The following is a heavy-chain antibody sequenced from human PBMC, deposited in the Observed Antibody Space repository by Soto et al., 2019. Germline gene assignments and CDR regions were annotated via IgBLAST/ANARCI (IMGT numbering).Heavy chain of an antibody. J-gene: IGHJ4*02. D-gene: IGHD3-3*01. CDR1: GYTFTKYD. Sequence: QVQLVQSGAEVKRPGASVKVSCKASGYTFTKYDISWVRQAPGQGLDWLGLISPNSGRPSYAQKFEGRVAVTTDTSTTTASLERRSLRSDDVSVYCCVRQYYDFWTYDPDFHYWGQGTLLTVSS. CDR2: ISPNSGRP. V-gene: IGHV1-18*03. CDR3: VRQYYDFWTYDPDFHY.